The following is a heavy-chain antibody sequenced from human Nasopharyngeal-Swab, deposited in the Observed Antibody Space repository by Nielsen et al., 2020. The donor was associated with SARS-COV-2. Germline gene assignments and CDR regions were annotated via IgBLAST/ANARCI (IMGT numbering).Heavy chain of an antibody. V-gene: IGHV3-21*01. CDR3: ASPRGYYDSSGAFDY. J-gene: IGHJ4*02. D-gene: IGHD3-22*01. CDR2: ISSSSSYI. CDR1: GFTFSSYS. Sequence: GESLKISCAASGFTFSSYSMNWVRQAPGKGLEWVSSISSSSSYIYYADSVKGRFTISRDNAKNSLYLQMNNLRAEDTAVYYCASPRGYYDSSGAFDYWGQGTLVTVSS.